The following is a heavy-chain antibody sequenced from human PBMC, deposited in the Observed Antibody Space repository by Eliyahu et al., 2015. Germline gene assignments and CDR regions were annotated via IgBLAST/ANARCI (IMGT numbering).Heavy chain of an antibody. V-gene: IGHV3-23*01. J-gene: IGHJ4*02. CDR2: ISGSGDNT. CDR3: AKVRSGVVAAINY. D-gene: IGHD2-15*01. CDR1: GFSFSSXA. Sequence: EVQLLESGGGLVQPGGSLRLSCAXSGFSFSSXAMPWVSPGPGKGGEGVSAISGSGDNTYYADSVKGRFTISRDSSDNTLHLQMNSLRAEDTALYYCAKVRSGVVAAINYWGQGTLVTVSS.